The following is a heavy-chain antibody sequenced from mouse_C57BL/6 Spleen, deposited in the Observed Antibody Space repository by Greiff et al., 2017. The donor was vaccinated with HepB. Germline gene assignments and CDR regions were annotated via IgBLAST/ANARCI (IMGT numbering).Heavy chain of an antibody. J-gene: IGHJ2*01. D-gene: IGHD1-1*01. Sequence: QVQLQQSGAELARPGASVKLSCKASGYTFTSYGISWVKQRTGQGLEWIGEIYPRSGNTYYNEKFKGKATLTADKSSSTAYMELRSLTSEDSAVYFCARFLGSSVCFDYWGQGTTLTVSS. CDR1: GYTFTSYG. CDR2: IYPRSGNT. V-gene: IGHV1-81*01. CDR3: ARFLGSSVCFDY.